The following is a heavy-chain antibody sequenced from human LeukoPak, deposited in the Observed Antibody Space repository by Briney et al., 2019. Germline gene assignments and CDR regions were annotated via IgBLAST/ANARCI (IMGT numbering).Heavy chain of an antibody. D-gene: IGHD2-15*01. Sequence: SETLSLTCTVSGGSISSYYWSWIRQPPGTGLEWIGYIYDSGSTNYNPSLKSRVTISVDTSKNQFSLKLSSVIVTDTAVYYCARIPGYCSGGSCYWYFDFWGRGTLVTVSS. J-gene: IGHJ2*01. CDR1: GGSISSYY. CDR2: IYDSGST. V-gene: IGHV4-59*08. CDR3: ARIPGYCSGGSCYWYFDF.